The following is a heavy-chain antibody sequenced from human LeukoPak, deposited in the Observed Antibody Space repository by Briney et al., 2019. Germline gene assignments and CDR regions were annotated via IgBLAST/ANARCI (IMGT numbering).Heavy chain of an antibody. D-gene: IGHD6-13*01. V-gene: IGHV3-30*04. CDR1: GFTFSTYA. CDR2: ISYDGSNI. J-gene: IGHJ4*02. Sequence: GGSLRLSCVASGFTFSTYAMGWVRQAPGKGLEWVALISYDGSNIYYADSVKGRFTISRDNSKNTLYLQMNSLRTEDTAVYYCARGAYSSSWLNFDYWGQGTLVTVSS. CDR3: ARGAYSSSWLNFDY.